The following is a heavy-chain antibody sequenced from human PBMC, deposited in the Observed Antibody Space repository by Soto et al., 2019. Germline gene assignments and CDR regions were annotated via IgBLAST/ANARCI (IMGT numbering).Heavy chain of an antibody. CDR2: ISYDGSNK. V-gene: IGHV3-30-3*01. D-gene: IGHD6-13*01. Sequence: QVQLVESGGGVVQPGRSLRLSCAASGFTFSSYAMHWVCQAPGKGLEWVAVISYDGSNKYYADSVKGRFTISRDNSKNTLYLQMNSLRAEDTAVYYCARDPSGYSSSWYGGYGWFDPWGQGTLVTVSS. J-gene: IGHJ5*02. CDR3: ARDPSGYSSSWYGGYGWFDP. CDR1: GFTFSSYA.